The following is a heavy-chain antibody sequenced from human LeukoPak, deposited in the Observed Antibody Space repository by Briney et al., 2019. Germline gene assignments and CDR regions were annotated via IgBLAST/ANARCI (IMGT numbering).Heavy chain of an antibody. V-gene: IGHV4-39*07. CDR2: IYYSGST. Sequence: SETLSLTCTVSGGSISSSNYYWGWIRQPPGKGLEWIGSIYYSGSTYYNPSLKSRVTISVDTSKNQFSLKLSSVTAADTAVYYCARGRRTYGSGYYGWFDPWGQGTLVTVSS. D-gene: IGHD3-22*01. CDR1: GGSISSSNYY. J-gene: IGHJ5*02. CDR3: ARGRRTYGSGYYGWFDP.